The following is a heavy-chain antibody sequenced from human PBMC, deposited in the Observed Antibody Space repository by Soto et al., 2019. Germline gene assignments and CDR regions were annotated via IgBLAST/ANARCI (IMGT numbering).Heavy chain of an antibody. Sequence: QLQLQESGSGLVKPSQTLSLTCAVSGGSISSGGYFWSWIRQPPGKGLEWIGYIYHSGSTYYNPSPKSRATISVDRSKNQFSLKLSSLTAADTDVYYCLGGDGTSYDYWGQGTLVPVSS. CDR2: IYHSGST. CDR3: LGGDGTSYDY. D-gene: IGHD2-21*02. V-gene: IGHV4-30-2*01. CDR1: GGSISSGGYF. J-gene: IGHJ4*02.